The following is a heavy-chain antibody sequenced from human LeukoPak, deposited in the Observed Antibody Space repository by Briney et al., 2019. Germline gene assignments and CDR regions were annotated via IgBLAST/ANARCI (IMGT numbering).Heavy chain of an antibody. D-gene: IGHD1-26*01. CDR2: IIPILGTA. CDR1: GGTFSSYA. V-gene: IGHV1-69*04. J-gene: IGHJ5*02. Sequence: ASVKVSCKASGGTFSSYAISWVRQAPGQGLEWMGRIIPILGTANYAQKFQGRVTITADKSTCTAYMELSSLRSEDTAVYYCASRSRGRDNWFDPWGQGTLVTVSS. CDR3: ASRSRGRDNWFDP.